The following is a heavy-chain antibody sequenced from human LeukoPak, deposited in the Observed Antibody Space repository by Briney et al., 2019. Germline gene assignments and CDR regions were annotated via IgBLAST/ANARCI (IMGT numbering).Heavy chain of an antibody. CDR3: ARLSGGYSKFDL. CDR2: INGDGSTT. D-gene: IGHD2-21*02. V-gene: IGHV3-74*03. J-gene: IGHJ5*02. Sequence: GGSLRLSCAASGFTFSSYWMHWVRQAPGKGLVWVSRINGDGSTTKYADSVKGRFTISRDSAENTLFLQMNSLRAEDTAVYYCARLSGGYSKFDLWGQGTLVTASS. CDR1: GFTFSSYW.